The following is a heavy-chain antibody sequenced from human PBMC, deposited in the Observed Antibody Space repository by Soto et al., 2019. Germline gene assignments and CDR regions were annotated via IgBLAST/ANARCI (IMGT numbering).Heavy chain of an antibody. CDR2: IYSGGST. CDR3: ARSLYGDYGSFDY. Sequence: EVQLVESGGGLVQPGGSLRLSCAASGFTVSSNYMSWVRQAPGKGLEWVSVIYSGGSTYYADSVKGRFTISRDNSKNTLYLQMTSRRAEDTAVYYGARSLYGDYGSFDYWGQGTLVTVSS. V-gene: IGHV3-66*01. D-gene: IGHD4-17*01. J-gene: IGHJ4*02. CDR1: GFTVSSNY.